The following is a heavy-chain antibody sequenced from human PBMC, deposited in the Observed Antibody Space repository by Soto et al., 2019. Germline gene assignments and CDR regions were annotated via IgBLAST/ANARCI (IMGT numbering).Heavy chain of an antibody. CDR2: VYWDDSK. Sequence: QITLNESGPTLVKPTQTLTLTCTFSGFSLSTRDVGVGWIRQPPGEALEWLGVVYWDDSKTYSPSLESRLTIPKHPSKNQVVPRMTKMAPVDTATYYCAHCRGGVASFWGQGTLVTVSS. V-gene: IGHV2-5*02. CDR3: AHCRGGVASF. CDR1: GFSLSTRDVG. D-gene: IGHD2-2*01. J-gene: IGHJ4*02.